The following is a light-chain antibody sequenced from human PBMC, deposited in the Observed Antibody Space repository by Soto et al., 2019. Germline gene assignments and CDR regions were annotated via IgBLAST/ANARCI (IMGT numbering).Light chain of an antibody. CDR3: QQRQSWPRT. Sequence: EIVLTQSPATLSSSPGETATLSCRASQYVGTRLAWYQHKPGQAPRLLIYYMSKRATGIPARFSGSESGTDFTLTISNLAPEDFGVYYCQQRQSWPRTFGQGTKVEIK. J-gene: IGKJ1*01. V-gene: IGKV3-11*01. CDR1: QYVGTR. CDR2: YMS.